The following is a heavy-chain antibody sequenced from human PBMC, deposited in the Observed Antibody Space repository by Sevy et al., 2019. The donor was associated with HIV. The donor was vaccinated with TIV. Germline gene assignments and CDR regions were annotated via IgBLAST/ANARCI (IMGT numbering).Heavy chain of an antibody. Sequence: ASVKVSCKVSGYTLNKLSMHWVRQAPGKGLEWMGSFDPEDGETFYAQKFQGRVTMTEDTSTDTAYMELSSLRSEDTAVYYCAATKDYYESSGPPFDYWGQGTLVTGSS. J-gene: IGHJ4*02. CDR3: AATKDYYESSGPPFDY. CDR1: GYTLNKLS. D-gene: IGHD3-22*01. CDR2: FDPEDGET. V-gene: IGHV1-24*01.